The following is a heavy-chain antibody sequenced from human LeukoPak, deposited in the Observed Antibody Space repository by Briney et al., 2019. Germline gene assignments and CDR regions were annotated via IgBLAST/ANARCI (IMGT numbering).Heavy chain of an antibody. D-gene: IGHD5-18*01. CDR2: IYYSGST. CDR3: ARQTAKNVDTARFDS. CDR1: GGSISSYY. V-gene: IGHV4-59*01. Sequence: SETLSLTCTVSGGSISSYYWSWIRQPPGKGLEWIGYIYYSGSTNYNPSLKSRVTISVDTSKNQFSLKLSSVTAADTAVYYCARQTAKNVDTARFDSWGQGTLVTVSS. J-gene: IGHJ4*02.